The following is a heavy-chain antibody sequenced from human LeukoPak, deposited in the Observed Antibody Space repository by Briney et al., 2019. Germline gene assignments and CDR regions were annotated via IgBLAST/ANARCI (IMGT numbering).Heavy chain of an antibody. CDR3: ARDYYYGSGSYTYFDY. D-gene: IGHD3-10*01. J-gene: IGHJ4*02. CDR1: GFTVSSNY. Sequence: GGSLRLSCAASGFTVSSNYMSWVRQAPGKGLEWVSVIYSGGSTYYADSVKGRFTIPRDNSKNTLYLQMNSLRAEDTAVYYCARDYYYGSGSYTYFDYWGQGTLVTVSS. V-gene: IGHV3-66*01. CDR2: IYSGGST.